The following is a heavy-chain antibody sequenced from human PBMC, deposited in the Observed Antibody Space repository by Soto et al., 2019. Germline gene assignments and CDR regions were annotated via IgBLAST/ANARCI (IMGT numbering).Heavy chain of an antibody. CDR2: ISYDGSNK. CDR3: AKDGDYGDRQYYFDY. D-gene: IGHD4-17*01. CDR1: GFTFSSYG. V-gene: IGHV3-30*18. Sequence: QVQLVESGGGVVQPGRSLRLSCAASGFTFSSYGMHWVRQAPGKGLEWVAVISYDGSNKYYADSVKGRFTISRDNSKNTLYLQMNSLRAEDTAVYYCAKDGDYGDRQYYFDYWGQGTLVTVSS. J-gene: IGHJ4*02.